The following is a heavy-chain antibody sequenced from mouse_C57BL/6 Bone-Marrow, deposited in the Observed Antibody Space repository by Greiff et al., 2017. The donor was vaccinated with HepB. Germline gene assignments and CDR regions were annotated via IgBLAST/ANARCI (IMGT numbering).Heavy chain of an antibody. Sequence: QVQLKQPGAELVMPGASVKLSCKASGYTFTSYWMHWVKQRPGQGLEWIGAIDPSDSYTNNNQKFKGKTTLTVDKSSSTAYMQLSSLTSEDAAVYCCAEGLTLFAYWGRGTLVTVSA. CDR3: AEGLTLFAY. CDR1: GYTFTSYW. J-gene: IGHJ3*01. CDR2: IDPSDSYT. V-gene: IGHV1-69*01.